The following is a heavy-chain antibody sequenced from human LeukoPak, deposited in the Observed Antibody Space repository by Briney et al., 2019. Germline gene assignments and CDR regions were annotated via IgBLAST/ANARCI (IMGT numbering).Heavy chain of an antibody. J-gene: IGHJ4*02. CDR1: GFTFSSYA. V-gene: IGHV3-23*01. Sequence: PGGSLRLSCAASGFTFSSYAMTWVRQAPGKGLEWVSVLSGSGGSTYYADSVKGRFTISRDNSRNSLYLQMNSLKAEDTAVYYCARERDEGFDYWGQGTLVTVSS. CDR2: LSGSGGST. D-gene: IGHD5-24*01. CDR3: ARERDEGFDY.